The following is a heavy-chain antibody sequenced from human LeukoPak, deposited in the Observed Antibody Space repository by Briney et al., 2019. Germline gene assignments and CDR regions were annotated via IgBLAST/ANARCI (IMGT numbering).Heavy chain of an antibody. CDR3: ARGADSSGYYSIFYFDY. CDR1: GGSIRSSNYY. Sequence: PSQTLSLTCTVSGGSIRSSNYYWGWIRQPPGKGLEWIGYIYYSGSTNYNPSLKSRVTISVDTSKNQFSLKLSSVTAADTAVYYCARGADSSGYYSIFYFDYWGQGTLVTVSS. CDR2: IYYSGST. J-gene: IGHJ4*02. V-gene: IGHV4-61*05. D-gene: IGHD3-22*01.